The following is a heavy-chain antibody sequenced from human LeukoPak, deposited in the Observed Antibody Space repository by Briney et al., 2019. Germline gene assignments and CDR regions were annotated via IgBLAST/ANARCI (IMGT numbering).Heavy chain of an antibody. V-gene: IGHV1-2*04. D-gene: IGHD3-22*01. Sequence: ASVKVSCKASGYTFTGCYMHWVRQAPGQGLEWMGWINPNSGGTNYAQKFQGWVTMTRDTSISTAYMELSRLRSDDTAVYYCARTEPYYYDSFDYWGQGTLVTVSS. J-gene: IGHJ4*02. CDR1: GYTFTGCY. CDR2: INPNSGGT. CDR3: ARTEPYYYDSFDY.